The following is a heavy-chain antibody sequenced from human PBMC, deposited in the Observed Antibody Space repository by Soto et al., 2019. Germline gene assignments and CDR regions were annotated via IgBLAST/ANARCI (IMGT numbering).Heavy chain of an antibody. D-gene: IGHD3-3*01. J-gene: IGHJ6*02. CDR3: AREMSGRFLEWPVRGMDV. CDR1: GSSLNTYW. CDR2: IFPGDSDT. Sequence: GESLKISCKASGSSLNTYWIAWVRQMPGKGLEWMGAIFPGDSDTRYSPSFQGQVTISADKSISTAYLQWSSLKASDTAMYYCAREMSGRFLEWPVRGMDVWGQGTTVTVSS. V-gene: IGHV5-51*01.